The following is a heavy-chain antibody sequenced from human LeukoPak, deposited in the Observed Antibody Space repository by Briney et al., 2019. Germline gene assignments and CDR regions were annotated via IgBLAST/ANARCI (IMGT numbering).Heavy chain of an antibody. D-gene: IGHD5-18*01. CDR3: ARQRAIRSWIQLWNPFDY. CDR1: GDSVSSNSAA. Sequence: SQTLSLTCAISGDSVSSNSAAWNWIRQSPSRGLEWLGRTYYRSKWYNDYAVSVKSRITINPGTSKNQFSLQLNSVTPEDTAVYYCARQRAIRSWIQLWNPFDYWGQGTLVTVSS. CDR2: TYYRSKWYN. J-gene: IGHJ4*02. V-gene: IGHV6-1*01.